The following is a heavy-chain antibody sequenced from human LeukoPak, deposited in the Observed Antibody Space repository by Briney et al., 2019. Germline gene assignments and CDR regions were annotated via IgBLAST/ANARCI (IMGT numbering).Heavy chain of an antibody. CDR1: GGSFSGYY. CDR2: INHSGST. CDR3: ARGKQLVHDYYYYGMDV. D-gene: IGHD6-6*01. V-gene: IGHV4-34*01. Sequence: SETLSLTCAVYGGSFSGYYWSWIRQPPGKGLEWIGEINHSGSTNYNPSLKSRVTISVDTSKNQFSLKLSSVTAADTAVYYCARGKQLVHDYYYYGMDVWGQGTTVTVSS. J-gene: IGHJ6*02.